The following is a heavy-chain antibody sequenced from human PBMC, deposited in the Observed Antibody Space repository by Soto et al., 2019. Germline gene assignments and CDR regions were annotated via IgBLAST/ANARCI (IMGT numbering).Heavy chain of an antibody. D-gene: IGHD1-26*01. CDR3: ARGRSGSYPFDY. J-gene: IGHJ4*02. V-gene: IGHV4-59*01. CDR1: GGSISSYG. Sequence: SETLSLTCTVSGGSISSYGWSWIRQPPGKGLEWIGYIYYSGSTNYNPSLKSRVTISLDTSKNQFSLKLSSVTTADTAVYFCARGRSGSYPFDYWGLGTLVTVSS. CDR2: IYYSGST.